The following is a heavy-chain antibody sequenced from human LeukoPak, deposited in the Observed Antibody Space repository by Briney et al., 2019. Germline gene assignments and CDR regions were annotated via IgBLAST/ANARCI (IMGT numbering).Heavy chain of an antibody. V-gene: IGHV3-23*01. J-gene: IGHJ4*02. CDR3: ARAHEEPRYYDSSGDFDY. CDR2: ISGSGGST. CDR1: GFTFSSYA. D-gene: IGHD3-22*01. Sequence: GGSLRLSCAASGFTFSSYAMSWVRQAPGKGLEWVSAISGSGGSTYYADSVKGRFTISRDNSKNTLNLQMNSLRAEDTAVYYCARAHEEPRYYDSSGDFDYWGQGTLVTVSS.